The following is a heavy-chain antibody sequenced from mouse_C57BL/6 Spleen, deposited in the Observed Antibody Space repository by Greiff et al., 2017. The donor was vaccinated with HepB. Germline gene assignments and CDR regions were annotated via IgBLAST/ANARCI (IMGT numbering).Heavy chain of an antibody. J-gene: IGHJ3*01. CDR1: GYTFTSYW. CDR3: ARSGQLIGYDRWFAY. Sequence: QVQLQQPGAELVKPGASVKLSCKASGYTFTSYWMHWVKQRPGRGLEWIGRIDPNSGGTKYNEKFKSKTTLTVDKTSSTAYMQLSILTSEDSAVYYCARSGQLIGYDRWFAYWGQGTLVTVSA. CDR2: IDPNSGGT. V-gene: IGHV1-72*01. D-gene: IGHD2-2*01.